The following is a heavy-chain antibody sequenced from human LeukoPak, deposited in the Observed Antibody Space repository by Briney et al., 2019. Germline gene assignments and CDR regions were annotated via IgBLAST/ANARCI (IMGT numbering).Heavy chain of an antibody. CDR1: GFAFSTYS. CDR2: ISSSRSTI. D-gene: IGHD3-3*01. J-gene: IGHJ6*02. V-gene: IGHV3-48*01. Sequence: GGSLRLSCAASGFAFSTYSMHWVSQAPGKGLEWVSYISSSRSTIYYADSVKGRFTISRDDAKSALYLQMNSLRVEDTALYYCARGYDFWSGTRRMDVWGQGTTVTVFS. CDR3: ARGYDFWSGTRRMDV.